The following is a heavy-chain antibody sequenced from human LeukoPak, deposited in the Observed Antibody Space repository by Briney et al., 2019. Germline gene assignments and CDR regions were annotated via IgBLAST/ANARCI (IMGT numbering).Heavy chain of an antibody. CDR1: GFTLSSYA. V-gene: IGHV3-23*01. CDR2: ISGSGGST. CDR3: AKERGFKDRPFDY. D-gene: IGHD1-14*01. J-gene: IGHJ4*02. Sequence: GGSLRLSCAASGFTLSSYAMSWVRQSPGKGLDWVSAISGSGGSTYYADSVKGRFTISRDHSKNTMYLQMNSRRAEDTAVYYCAKERGFKDRPFDYWGQETLVTVSS.